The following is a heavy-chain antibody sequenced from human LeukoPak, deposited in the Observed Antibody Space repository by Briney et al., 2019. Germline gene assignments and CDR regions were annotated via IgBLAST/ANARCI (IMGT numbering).Heavy chain of an antibody. CDR2: INPSGGST. D-gene: IGHD4-23*01. J-gene: IGHJ5*02. Sequence: GASVTVSFKASGYTFIIYGISWVRQAPGQGLEWMGIINPSGGSTSYAQKFQGRVTMTRDMSTSTDYMELSSLRSEDTAVYYCARDNSVEDTAWWFDPWGQGTLVTVSS. CDR1: GYTFIIYG. CDR3: ARDNSVEDTAWWFDP. V-gene: IGHV1-46*01.